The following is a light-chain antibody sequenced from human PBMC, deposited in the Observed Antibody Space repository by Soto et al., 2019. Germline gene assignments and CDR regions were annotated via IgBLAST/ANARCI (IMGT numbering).Light chain of an antibody. Sequence: EIVLTQSPGTLSLSPVERVTLSCRASQSVSSRYLAWYQQRPGQAPRLLIYGASTRATGIPDRFSGSASGTDFTLTISRLEPEDFAVYYCQQYGTSPPRYTFGQGTRLEIK. J-gene: IGKJ5*01. CDR1: QSVSSRY. CDR3: QQYGTSPPRYT. V-gene: IGKV3-20*01. CDR2: GAS.